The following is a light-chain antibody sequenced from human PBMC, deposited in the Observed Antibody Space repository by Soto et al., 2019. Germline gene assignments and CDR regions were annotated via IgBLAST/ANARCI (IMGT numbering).Light chain of an antibody. CDR3: QQYTT. CDR2: GAS. V-gene: IGKV3-20*01. Sequence: EIVLTQSPGTLSLSPGERATLSCRASQSVSSSYLAWYQQKPGQAPRLLIYGASSRATGIPDRFSGSGSGTDFILTISRLEHEDFAVYYCQQYTTFGQGTKVQIK. CDR1: QSVSSSY. J-gene: IGKJ1*01.